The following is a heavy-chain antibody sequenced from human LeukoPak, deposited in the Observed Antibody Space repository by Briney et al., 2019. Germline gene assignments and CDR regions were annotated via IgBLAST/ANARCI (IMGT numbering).Heavy chain of an antibody. V-gene: IGHV3-30*18. Sequence: QAGGSLRLSCAASGFTLSTYGVHWVRQAPGKGREWVAVMSSHGSNKYYADSVKGRFTISRDNSKNTLYLQMNSLRTEDTAVYYCAKDRDDGFDIWGQGTTVSVSS. J-gene: IGHJ3*02. CDR3: AKDRDDGFDI. CDR1: GFTLSTYG. CDR2: MSSHGSNK.